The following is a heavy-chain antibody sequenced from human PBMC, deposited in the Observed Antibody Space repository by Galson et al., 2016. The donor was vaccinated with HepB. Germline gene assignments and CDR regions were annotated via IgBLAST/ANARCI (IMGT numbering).Heavy chain of an antibody. V-gene: IGHV3-33*01. CDR2: IYYDGSNK. Sequence: SLRLSCAASGFTFSTFGMHWARQAPGKGLEWVALIYYDGSNKYYADSVKGRFTISRDNSYNTLYLQMNSLRAEDTAVYYCARGRWIMDVWGQGTKVTVSS. CDR1: GFTFSTFG. D-gene: IGHD5-12*01. CDR3: ARGRWIMDV. J-gene: IGHJ6*02.